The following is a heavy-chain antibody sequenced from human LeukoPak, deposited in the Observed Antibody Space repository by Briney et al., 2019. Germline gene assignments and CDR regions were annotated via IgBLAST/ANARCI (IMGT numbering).Heavy chain of an antibody. Sequence: GGSLRLSCAASGFTFSSYWMSWVRQAPGKGPEWVANIKQDGSEKYYVDSVKGRFTISRDNAKNSLYLQMNSLRAEDTAVYYCARVFGLYYPDTYFDYWGQGTPVTVSS. J-gene: IGHJ4*02. CDR1: GFTFSSYW. CDR3: ARVFGLYYPDTYFDY. CDR2: IKQDGSEK. D-gene: IGHD3-10*01. V-gene: IGHV3-7*03.